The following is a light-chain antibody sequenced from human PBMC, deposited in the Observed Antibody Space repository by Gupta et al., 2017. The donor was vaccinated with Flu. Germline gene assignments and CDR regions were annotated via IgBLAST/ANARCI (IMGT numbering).Light chain of an antibody. CDR2: KAS. V-gene: IGKV1-5*03. J-gene: IGKJ1*01. CDR3: QQYNDLSPWT. CDR1: QSISW. Sequence: DIQMTQSPSTLSASVGDRVTITCRASQSISWLAWYQQKPGQAPRLLIYKASTLESGVPSRFSGSGSGTEFTLTISSLQPDDFATYYCQQYNDLSPWTFGQGTXVEIK.